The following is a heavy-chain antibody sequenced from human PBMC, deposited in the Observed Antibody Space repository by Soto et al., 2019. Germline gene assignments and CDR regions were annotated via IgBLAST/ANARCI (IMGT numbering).Heavy chain of an antibody. CDR3: ARTGHSGSYDF. CDR1: GYTFANYG. D-gene: IGHD3-22*01. J-gene: IGHJ4*02. Sequence: ASVKVSCKASGYTFANYGIHWVRQAPGQRLEWMGWINAGDGGTKYSENFQGRVTITRDTSASTVYLGLSSLSSEDTASYYCARTGHSGSYDFWGQGTLVTVSS. CDR2: INAGDGGT. V-gene: IGHV1-3*01.